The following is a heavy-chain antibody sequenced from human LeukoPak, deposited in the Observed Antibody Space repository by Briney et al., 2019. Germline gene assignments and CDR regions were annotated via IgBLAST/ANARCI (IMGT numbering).Heavy chain of an antibody. CDR3: AGPAGTYWYFDL. CDR1: GGSISSDHYY. D-gene: IGHD1-26*01. CDR2: IYYSGNS. Sequence: SETLSLTRTVSGGSISSDHYYWGWIRQPPGKGLEWIGSIYYSGNSYYNPSLKSRVTMSVDTSKNQFSLKVSSVTAADTAVYYCAGPAGTYWYFDLWGRGTLVTVSS. J-gene: IGHJ2*01. V-gene: IGHV4-39*07.